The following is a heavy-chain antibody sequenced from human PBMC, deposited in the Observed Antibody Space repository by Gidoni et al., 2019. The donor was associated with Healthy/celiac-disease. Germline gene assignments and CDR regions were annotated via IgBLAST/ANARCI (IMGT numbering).Heavy chain of an antibody. Sequence: QVQLQESGPGLVKPSGTLSLTCAVSGGSISSSNWWSWVRQPPGKGLEWIGEIYHSGSTNYNPSLKSRVTISVDKSKNQFSLKLSSVTAADTAVYYCAREPGIAVAGSLRYYYYGMDVWGQGTTVTVSS. CDR3: AREPGIAVAGSLRYYYYGMDV. CDR1: GGSISSSNW. J-gene: IGHJ6*02. V-gene: IGHV4-4*02. CDR2: IYHSGST. D-gene: IGHD6-19*01.